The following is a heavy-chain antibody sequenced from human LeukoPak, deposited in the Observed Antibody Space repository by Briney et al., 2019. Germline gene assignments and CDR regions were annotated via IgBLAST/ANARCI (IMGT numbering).Heavy chain of an antibody. D-gene: IGHD3-22*01. CDR2: IRSKANSYAT. V-gene: IGHV3-73*01. CDR1: GFTFSASA. Sequence: PGGSLRLSCAASGFTFSASAMHWVRQASGKGLEWVGRIRSKANSYATAYAASVKGRFTISRDDSKNTAYLEMNSLKTEDTAVYYCAKVVGLPITMIVGGFDYWGQGTLVTVSS. J-gene: IGHJ4*02. CDR3: AKVVGLPITMIVGGFDY.